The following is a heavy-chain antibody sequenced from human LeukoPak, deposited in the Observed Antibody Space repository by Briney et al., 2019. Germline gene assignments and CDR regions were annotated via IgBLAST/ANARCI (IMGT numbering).Heavy chain of an antibody. CDR3: ARDWVYKIDY. Sequence: PGGSLRLSCVASGFTFSTYGMHWVRQAPGKGLEWVAIIWYDGSNKYYADSVKGRFTISRDNSKNTLYLQMNSLRAEDTAVYYCARDWVYKIDYWGRGTLVTVSS. V-gene: IGHV3-33*01. CDR1: GFTFSTYG. J-gene: IGHJ4*02. D-gene: IGHD5-24*01. CDR2: IWYDGSNK.